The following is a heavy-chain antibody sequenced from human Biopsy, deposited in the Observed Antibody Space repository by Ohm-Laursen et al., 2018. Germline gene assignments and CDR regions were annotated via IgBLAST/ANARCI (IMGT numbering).Heavy chain of an antibody. J-gene: IGHJ4*02. CDR1: GGSISDSTYH. D-gene: IGHD3-3*01. CDR3: ARQVDFWSGYVDY. V-gene: IGHV4-39*01. Sequence: SQTLSLTCTVSGGSISDSTYHWGWLRQSPGKGLEWIGNIYYSGNTDYSPSLKSRVTISVDTSNNQLSLKLRSVTAADAAVYYCARQVDFWSGYVDYWGQGTLVAVSS. CDR2: IYYSGNT.